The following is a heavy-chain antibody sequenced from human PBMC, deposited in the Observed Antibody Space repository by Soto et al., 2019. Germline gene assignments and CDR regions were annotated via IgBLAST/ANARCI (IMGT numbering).Heavy chain of an antibody. CDR2: INAGNGNT. J-gene: IGHJ4*02. CDR3: ARDGKRVVVITTYNFDY. Sequence: ASVKVSCKASGYTFTSYAMHWVRQAPGQRLEWMGWINAGNGNTKYSQKFQGRVTITRDTSASTAYMELSSLRSEDTAVYYCARDGKRVVVITTYNFDYWGQGTLVTVSS. V-gene: IGHV1-3*01. CDR1: GYTFTSYA. D-gene: IGHD3-22*01.